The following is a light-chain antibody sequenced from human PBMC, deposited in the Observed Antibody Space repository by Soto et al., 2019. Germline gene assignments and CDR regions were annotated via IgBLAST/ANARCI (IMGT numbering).Light chain of an antibody. J-gene: IGKJ1*01. CDR2: GAS. Sequence: EIVMTQSPDTLSVSPGERATLSCRASQRISSNLAWYQQKPGQAPRLLIYGASTRATGVPARFSGSGSGTEFTLTIRSMQSEDFAVYYCQQYNNWPLTFGQGTKVDIK. CDR3: QQYNNWPLT. V-gene: IGKV3D-15*01. CDR1: QRISSN.